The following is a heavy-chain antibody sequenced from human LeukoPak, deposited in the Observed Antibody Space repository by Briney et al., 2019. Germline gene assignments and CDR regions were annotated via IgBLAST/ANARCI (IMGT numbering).Heavy chain of an antibody. D-gene: IGHD3-22*01. J-gene: IGHJ4*02. CDR2: ISGSGGST. CDR1: GFTFSSYG. Sequence: PGGSLRLSCAASGFTFSSYGMHWVRQAPGKGLEWVSAISGSGGSTYYADSVKGRFTISRDNSKNTLYLQMNSLRAEDTAVYYCAKDSRITMIVGEFDYWGQGTLVTVSS. CDR3: AKDSRITMIVGEFDY. V-gene: IGHV3-23*01.